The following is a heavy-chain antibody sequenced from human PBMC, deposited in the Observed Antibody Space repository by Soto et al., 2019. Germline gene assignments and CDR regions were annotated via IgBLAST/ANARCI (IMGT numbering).Heavy chain of an antibody. CDR2: ISHDGSNK. CDR1: GFTFSDYG. CDR3: AKRGYGRGTYRHDLYYFED. Sequence: PGGSLRLSCAASGFTFSDYGMHWVRQAPGKGLEWVAVISHDGSNKYYGDSVKGRFTISRDNHNNTAYLQMNSLRAEDTAVYYCAKRGYGRGTYRHDLYYFEDCGQGALVTASS. J-gene: IGHJ4*02. D-gene: IGHD3-16*02. V-gene: IGHV3-30*18.